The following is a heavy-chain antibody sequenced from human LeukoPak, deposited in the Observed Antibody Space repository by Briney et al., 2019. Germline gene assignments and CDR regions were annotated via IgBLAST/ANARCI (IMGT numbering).Heavy chain of an antibody. Sequence: SETLSLTCAVYGGSFSGYYWSWIRQPPGKGLEWIGEINHSGSTNYNPSLKSRVTISVDTSKNQFSLKLSSVTAADTAVYYCARGYGGIEAYWGQGTLVTVSS. CDR3: ARGYGGIEAY. D-gene: IGHD4-23*01. V-gene: IGHV4-34*01. J-gene: IGHJ4*02. CDR1: GGSFSGYY. CDR2: INHSGST.